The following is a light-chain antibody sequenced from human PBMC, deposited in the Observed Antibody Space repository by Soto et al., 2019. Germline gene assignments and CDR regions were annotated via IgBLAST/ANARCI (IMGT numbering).Light chain of an antibody. CDR3: SSYRSGSILYV. V-gene: IGLV2-14*01. Sequence: QSVLTQPASVSGTTGQSITISCTGTSSDVGGFNFVSWYQQYPGQAPKLGIYEVITRPSGISDRFSGSMSDNTASLTISGLQAEDEADYYCSSYRSGSILYVFGSGTKVTVL. CDR2: EVI. J-gene: IGLJ1*01. CDR1: SSDVGGFNF.